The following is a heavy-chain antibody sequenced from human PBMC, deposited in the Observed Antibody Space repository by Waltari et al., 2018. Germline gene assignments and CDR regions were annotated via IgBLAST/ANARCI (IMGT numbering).Heavy chain of an antibody. Sequence: EAQLVESGGGLIQPGGSLRLPCAAVGFTVSGSYMNWHRQAPGKGLEWVSIIFSGGPTYYADSVKGRFTISRDISSNTVSLQMNSLTAADTAVYYCARDRLGDYAKNQKELYGMDIWGRGTTVIVSS. J-gene: IGHJ6*02. CDR1: GFTVSGSY. CDR2: IFSGGPT. D-gene: IGHD2-21*02. CDR3: ARDRLGDYAKNQKELYGMDI. V-gene: IGHV3-53*01.